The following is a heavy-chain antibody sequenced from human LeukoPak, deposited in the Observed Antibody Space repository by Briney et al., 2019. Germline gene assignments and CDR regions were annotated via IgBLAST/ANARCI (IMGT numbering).Heavy chain of an antibody. Sequence: SETLSLTCTVPGGSISSGGYYWSWIRQHPGKGLEWIGYIYYSGSTYYNPSLKSRVTISVDTSKNQFSLKLSSVTATDTAVYYCAIDSSGPVGGFDIWGQGTMVTVSS. CDR1: GGSISSGGYY. CDR3: AIDSSGPVGGFDI. CDR2: IYYSGST. D-gene: IGHD3-22*01. J-gene: IGHJ3*02. V-gene: IGHV4-31*03.